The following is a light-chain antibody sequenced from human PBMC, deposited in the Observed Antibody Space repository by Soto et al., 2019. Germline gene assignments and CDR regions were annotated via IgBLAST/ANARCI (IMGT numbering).Light chain of an antibody. CDR1: VLAKKY. Sequence: SYELTQPSSVSVSPGQTARITCSGDVLAKKYARWFQQKPGQAPVLVIYKDSERPSGIPERFSGSSSGTTVTLTISGAQVEDEADYYCYSAADNNPPFGGGTKVTVL. J-gene: IGLJ2*01. CDR2: KDS. V-gene: IGLV3-27*01. CDR3: YSAADNNPP.